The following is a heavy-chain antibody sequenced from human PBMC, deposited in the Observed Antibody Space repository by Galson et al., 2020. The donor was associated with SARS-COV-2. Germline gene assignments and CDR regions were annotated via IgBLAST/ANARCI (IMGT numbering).Heavy chain of an antibody. J-gene: IGHJ6*02. D-gene: IGHD6-19*01. CDR1: GYSFTSYW. Sequence: GESLKISCKGSGYSFTSYWIGWVRQMPGKGLEWMGIIYPGDSDTRYSPSFQGQVTISADKSISTAYLQWSSLKASDTAMYYCARYLAGTARQEPTYYYYYGMDVWGQGTTVTVSS. CDR3: ARYLAGTARQEPTYYYYYGMDV. V-gene: IGHV5-51*01. CDR2: IYPGDSDT.